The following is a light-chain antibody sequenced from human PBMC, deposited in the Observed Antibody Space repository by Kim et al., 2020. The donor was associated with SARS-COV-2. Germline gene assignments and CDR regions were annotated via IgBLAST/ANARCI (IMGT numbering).Light chain of an antibody. CDR2: TAS. V-gene: IGKV1-39*01. J-gene: IGKJ1*01. Sequence: DIQMTQSPSSLSASVGDRVTITWRASQDISRYLNWYQQKPGKAPKLLIYTASSLQSGVPSRFTGSGSGTDFTLTISSLQPEDFATYYRQQDDSYPRKFGQGNKGGIK. CDR1: QDISRY. CDR3: QQDDSYPRK.